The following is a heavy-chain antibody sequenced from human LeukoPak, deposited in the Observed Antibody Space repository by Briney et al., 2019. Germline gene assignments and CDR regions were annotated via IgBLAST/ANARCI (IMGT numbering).Heavy chain of an antibody. CDR1: GYIFSNHY. J-gene: IGHJ5*02. CDR2: IRPSSGRA. D-gene: IGHD3-3*01. Sequence: ASVKVSCKTSGYIFSNHYIHWVRQAPGQGPEWMGIIRPSSGRADYTQKFQGRVTMTRDMSTSTVYMELSSLRSEDTAVYYCAVYYDFWRVFDPWGQGTLVTVSS. V-gene: IGHV1-46*01. CDR3: AVYYDFWRVFDP.